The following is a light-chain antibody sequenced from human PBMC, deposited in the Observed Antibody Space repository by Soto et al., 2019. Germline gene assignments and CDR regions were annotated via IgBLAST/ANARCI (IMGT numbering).Light chain of an antibody. Sequence: QSVLTQPASVSGSPGQSITISCTGTSSDVGGYNYVSWYQHHPDKAPKLMIFDVNNRPSGISSRFSGSKSGNTASLTISGIQAEDEAAYSCSSYTSSSPRLVSGGGTTLTVI. CDR2: DVN. J-gene: IGLJ3*02. V-gene: IGLV2-14*03. CDR1: SSDVGGYNY. CDR3: SSYTSSSPRLV.